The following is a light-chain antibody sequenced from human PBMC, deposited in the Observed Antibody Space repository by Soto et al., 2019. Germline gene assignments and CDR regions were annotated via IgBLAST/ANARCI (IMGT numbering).Light chain of an antibody. J-gene: IGKJ4*01. CDR2: AAS. CDR3: QQSYSTPLT. CDR1: QSISSN. Sequence: DIQLTQSPSSLSATAGDRVTITCRASQSISSNLNWYQQKPGKAPKLLIYAASSLQSGVPSRFSGGGSGTDFTLTISSLQPEDFATYSCQQSYSTPLTFGGGTKVDIK. V-gene: IGKV1-39*01.